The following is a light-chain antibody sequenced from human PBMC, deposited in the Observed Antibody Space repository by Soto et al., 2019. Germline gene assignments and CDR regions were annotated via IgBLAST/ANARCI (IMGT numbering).Light chain of an antibody. CDR3: QQFGSSPGCT. J-gene: IGKJ3*01. CDR1: QSINNRY. CDR2: AAS. V-gene: IGKV3-20*01. Sequence: EIVLTQSPGTLSLSPGERATLSCRASQSINNRYLAWYQQKPGQAPRLLIYAASSRATGIPDRFSGSGSGRDFTLTISRREPEDFAVYYCQQFGSSPGCTFGPGTKVDIK.